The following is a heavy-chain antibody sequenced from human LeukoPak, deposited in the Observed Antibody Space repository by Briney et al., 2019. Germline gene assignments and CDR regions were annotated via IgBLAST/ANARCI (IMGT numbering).Heavy chain of an antibody. CDR1: GFTFSSYG. V-gene: IGHV3-48*01. J-gene: IGHJ4*02. Sequence: GGSLRLSCAASGFTFSSYGMNWVRQAPGKGLEWVSYISPSSSTIYYADSGKGRFTISRDNAKNSLYLQMNSLRAEDTAVYYCAREHTPFGSGCTAAYWGQGTLVTISS. D-gene: IGHD6-19*01. CDR2: ISPSSSTI. CDR3: AREHTPFGSGCTAAY.